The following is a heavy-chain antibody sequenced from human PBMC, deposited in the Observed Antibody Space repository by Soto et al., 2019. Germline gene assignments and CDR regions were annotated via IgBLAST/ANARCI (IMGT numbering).Heavy chain of an antibody. V-gene: IGHV3-23*01. CDR3: AKFFVETGGSSGWPWTFHY. CDR1: GFTFSSYA. J-gene: IGHJ4*02. Sequence: EVQLLESGGGLVQPGRSLRLSCAASGFTFSSYAMSWVRQAPGKGLEWVSAISGSGGTTYYAASVKGRLTISRDNSKNPLFLQMNSLRAEDTAVYYCAKFFVETGGSSGWPWTFHYWGQGTLVTVSS. CDR2: ISGSGGTT. D-gene: IGHD6-25*01.